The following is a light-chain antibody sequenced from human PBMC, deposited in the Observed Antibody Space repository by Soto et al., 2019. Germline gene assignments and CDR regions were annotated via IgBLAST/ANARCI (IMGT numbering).Light chain of an antibody. J-gene: IGLJ2*01. V-gene: IGLV2-14*01. CDR3: SSYTRSSTLV. CDR2: DVS. Sequence: QSVLTQPASVSGSPGQSITISCTGTSSDVGGYNYVSWYQQHPGKAPKLMIYDVSNRPSGVSNRVSGSKSGNTASLTISGVQAEDEADYFCSSYTRSSTLVFGGGTKLTVL. CDR1: SSDVGGYNY.